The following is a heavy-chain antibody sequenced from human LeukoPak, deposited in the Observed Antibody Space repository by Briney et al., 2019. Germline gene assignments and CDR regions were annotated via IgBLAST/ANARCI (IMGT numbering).Heavy chain of an antibody. CDR2: IKQDGTQK. V-gene: IGHV3-7*05. CDR1: GFTFSNYW. Sequence: PGGSLRLSCAASGFTFSNYWMSCVRQAPGKGLEWVADIKQDGTQKYYVDSVEGRFTISRDNAKNSLYLQMNSLRVEDTAVYYCARDCGSDCSQAFDIWGQGTMVTVSS. D-gene: IGHD2-21*02. CDR3: ARDCGSDCSQAFDI. J-gene: IGHJ3*02.